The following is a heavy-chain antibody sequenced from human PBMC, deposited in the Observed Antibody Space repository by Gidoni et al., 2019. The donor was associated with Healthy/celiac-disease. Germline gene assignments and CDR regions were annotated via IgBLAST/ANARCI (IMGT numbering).Heavy chain of an antibody. J-gene: IGHJ3*02. V-gene: IGHV3-9*01. D-gene: IGHD6-6*01. CDR1: GFTFADYA. CDR2: ISLNSGSI. Sequence: EVQLVESGGGLVQPGRSLRLSCAASGFTFADYAMHWVRQAQGKGLEWVSGISLNSGSIGYADSVKGRFTISRDNAKNSLYLQMNSLRAEDTALYYCAKGRVYSSSPNDAFDIWGQGTMVTVSS. CDR3: AKGRVYSSSPNDAFDI.